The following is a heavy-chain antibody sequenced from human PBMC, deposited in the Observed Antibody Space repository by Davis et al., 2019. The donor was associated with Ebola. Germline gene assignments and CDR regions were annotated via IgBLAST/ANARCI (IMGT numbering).Heavy chain of an antibody. CDR1: GFTFNTYA. D-gene: IGHD1-26*01. Sequence: GESLKISCVASGFTFNTYALHWVRQAPGKGLEWVAVISSDGSAKFYADSVKGRFTISRDNSKNTLFLQMNSLRGEDTAVHYCARDESGSQSGGFDYWGQGTLVTVSS. V-gene: IGHV3-30-3*01. J-gene: IGHJ4*02. CDR3: ARDESGSQSGGFDY. CDR2: ISSDGSAK.